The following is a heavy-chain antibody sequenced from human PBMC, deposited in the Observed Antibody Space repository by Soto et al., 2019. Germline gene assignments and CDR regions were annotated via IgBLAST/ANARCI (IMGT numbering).Heavy chain of an antibody. V-gene: IGHV3-23*01. CDR2: ISGSGGST. D-gene: IGHD1-1*01. J-gene: IGHJ3*02. CDR1: GFTFSSYA. CDR3: AKSWFETGTTRGDAFDI. Sequence: EVQLLESGGGLVQPGGSLRLSCAASGFTFSSYAMSWVRQAPGKGLEWVSAISGSGGSTYYADSVKGWFTISRDNSKNTLYLQMNSLRAEDTAVYYCAKSWFETGTTRGDAFDIWGQGTMVTVSS.